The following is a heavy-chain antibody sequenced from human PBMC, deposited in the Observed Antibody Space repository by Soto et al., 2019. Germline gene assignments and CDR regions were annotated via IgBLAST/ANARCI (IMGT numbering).Heavy chain of an antibody. Sequence: GGSLRLSCAASGFSFSNYDMHWVRQAPGKGLEWVAVISYDGSNKEYADSAKGRFTISRDNTMNTLYLQMNSLRGEDTAVYNCAKDRDRGSDLETFDKWGQGTLVTVSS. CDR2: ISYDGSNK. J-gene: IGHJ4*02. D-gene: IGHD3-16*01. CDR3: AKDRDRGSDLETFDK. V-gene: IGHV3-30*18. CDR1: GFSFSNYD.